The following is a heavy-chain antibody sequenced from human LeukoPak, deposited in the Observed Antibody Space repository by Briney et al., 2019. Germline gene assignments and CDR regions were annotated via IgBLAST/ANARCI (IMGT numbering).Heavy chain of an antibody. CDR1: GYTFTGYY. D-gene: IGHD2-15*01. Sequence: GASVKVSCKASGYTFTGYYMHWVRQAPGQGLEWMGWISAYNGNTNYAQKLQGRVTITRDTSASTAYMELSSLRSEDMAVYYCARDQGRSGGSSKNYYFDYWGQGTLVTVSS. V-gene: IGHV1/OR15-2*02. CDR3: ARDQGRSGGSSKNYYFDY. CDR2: ISAYNGNT. J-gene: IGHJ4*02.